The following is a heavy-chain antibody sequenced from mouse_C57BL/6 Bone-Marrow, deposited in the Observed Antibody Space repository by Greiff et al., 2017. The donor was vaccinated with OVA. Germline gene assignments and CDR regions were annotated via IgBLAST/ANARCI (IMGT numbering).Heavy chain of an antibody. CDR1: GYTFTDYY. CDR3: ARRRGLRRFYAMDY. V-gene: IGHV1-26*01. J-gene: IGHJ4*01. D-gene: IGHD2-4*01. CDR2: INPNNGGT. Sequence: EVQLQQSGPELVKPGASVKISCKASGYTFTDYYMNWVKQSHGKSLEWIGDINPNNGGTSYNQKFKGKATLTVDKSSSTAYMELRSLTSEDSAVYYCARRRGLRRFYAMDYWGQGTSVTVSS.